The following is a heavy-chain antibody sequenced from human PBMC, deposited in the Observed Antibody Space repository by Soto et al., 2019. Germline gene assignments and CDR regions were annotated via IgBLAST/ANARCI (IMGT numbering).Heavy chain of an antibody. CDR2: IYYSGST. Sequence: PSETLSLTCTVSGGSISSYYWSWIRQPPGKGLEWIGYIYYSGSTNYNPSLKSRVTISVDTSKNQFSLKLSSVTAADTAVYYCARGGYYGSGRLYYYYGMDVWGQGTTVTVSS. J-gene: IGHJ6*02. D-gene: IGHD3-10*01. CDR3: ARGGYYGSGRLYYYYGMDV. CDR1: GGSISSYY. V-gene: IGHV4-59*01.